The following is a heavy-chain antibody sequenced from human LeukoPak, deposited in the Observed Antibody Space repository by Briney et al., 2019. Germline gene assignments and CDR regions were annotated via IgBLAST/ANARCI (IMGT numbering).Heavy chain of an antibody. CDR3: ARDSTMTGGAWFDP. CDR2: IYTSGST. CDR1: GGSISSYY. V-gene: IGHV4-4*07. D-gene: IGHD3-22*01. Sequence: SETLSLTCTVSGGSISSYYWSWIRQPAGKGLEWIGRIYTSGSTYYNPSLKSRVTISVDTSKNQFSLKLSSVTAADTAVYYCARDSTMTGGAWFDPWGQGTLVTVSS. J-gene: IGHJ5*02.